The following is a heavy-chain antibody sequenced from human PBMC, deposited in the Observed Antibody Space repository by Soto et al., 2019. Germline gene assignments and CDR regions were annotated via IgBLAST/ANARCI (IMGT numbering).Heavy chain of an antibody. V-gene: IGHV1-3*01. CDR2: INAGNGNT. CDR1: GYSFTSYA. J-gene: IGHJ5*02. Sequence: QVQLVQSGAEVKKPGASVKVSCKASGYSFTSYAMHWVRQAPGQRLEWMGWINAGNGNTKYSQKFQGRVTITRDTSASTAYMELSSLRSEDTAVYYCARNSTSITGTRGVGGFDPWGQGTLVTVSS. CDR3: ARNSTSITGTRGVGGFDP. D-gene: IGHD1-7*01.